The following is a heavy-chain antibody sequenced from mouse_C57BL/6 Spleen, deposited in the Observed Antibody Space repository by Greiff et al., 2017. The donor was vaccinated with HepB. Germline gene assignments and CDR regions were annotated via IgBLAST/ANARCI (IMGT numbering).Heavy chain of an antibody. CDR1: GFTFSSYA. Sequence: DVKLVESGGGLVKPGGSLKLSCAASGFTFSSYAMSWVRQTPEKRLEWVATISDGGSYTYYPDNVKGRFTISRDNAKNNLYLQMSHLKSEDTAMYYCAREDSNRDYFDYWGQGTTLTVSS. V-gene: IGHV5-4*01. D-gene: IGHD2-5*01. J-gene: IGHJ2*01. CDR2: ISDGGSYT. CDR3: AREDSNRDYFDY.